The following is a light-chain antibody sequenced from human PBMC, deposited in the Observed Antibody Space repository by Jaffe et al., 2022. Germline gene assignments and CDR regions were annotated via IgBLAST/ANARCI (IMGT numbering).Light chain of an antibody. CDR3: QQLKSYPPEGA. V-gene: IGKV1-9*01. Sequence: DIRLTQSPSFLSASVGDRVTLTCRSSQAIDSYLAWYQQRPGKAPQFLISAASTLHTGVPARFSASGSGTEFILTISSLQPEDFATYYCQQLKSYPPEGAFGQGTTVDIK. CDR1: QAIDSY. J-gene: IGKJ1*01. CDR2: AAS.